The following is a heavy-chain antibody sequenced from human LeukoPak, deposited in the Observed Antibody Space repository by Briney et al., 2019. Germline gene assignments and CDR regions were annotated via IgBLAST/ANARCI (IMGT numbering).Heavy chain of an antibody. Sequence: QTLSVTCAISGDSVSRNSVAWNWIRQSPSRGLEWLGRTFYRSKWYNDYAVSVRSRITINADTSKNQFSLQLNSVTPEDTAVYYCARDLYCSDAACSFDYWGQGTLVTVSS. D-gene: IGHD2-15*01. J-gene: IGHJ4*02. V-gene: IGHV6-1*01. CDR2: TFYRSKWYN. CDR3: ARDLYCSDAACSFDY. CDR1: GDSVSRNSVA.